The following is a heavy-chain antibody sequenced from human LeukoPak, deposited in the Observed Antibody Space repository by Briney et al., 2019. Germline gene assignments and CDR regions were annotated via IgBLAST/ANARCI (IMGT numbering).Heavy chain of an antibody. CDR2: INPNSGGT. Sequence: ASVKVSCKASGYTFTGYYMHWVRQAPGQGLEWMGWINPNSGGTNYAQKFQGRVTMTRDTSISTAYMGLSRLRSDDTAVYYCAREVGSSSSAFDYWGQGTLVTVSS. D-gene: IGHD6-6*01. CDR3: AREVGSSSSAFDY. V-gene: IGHV1-2*02. J-gene: IGHJ4*02. CDR1: GYTFTGYY.